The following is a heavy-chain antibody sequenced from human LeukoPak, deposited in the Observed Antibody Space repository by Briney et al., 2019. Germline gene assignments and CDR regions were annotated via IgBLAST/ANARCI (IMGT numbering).Heavy chain of an antibody. CDR3: ARSLDRKDSGYGAFDI. J-gene: IGHJ3*02. D-gene: IGHD3-22*01. CDR2: INWNGGST. CDR1: GFTFDDYG. V-gene: IGHV3-20*01. Sequence: GGSLRLSCAAPGFTFDDYGMRWVRQAPGKGLEWVSGINWNGGSTGYADSVKGRFTISRDNAKNSLYLQMNSLRAEDTALYNCARSLDRKDSGYGAFDIWGQGTMVTVSS.